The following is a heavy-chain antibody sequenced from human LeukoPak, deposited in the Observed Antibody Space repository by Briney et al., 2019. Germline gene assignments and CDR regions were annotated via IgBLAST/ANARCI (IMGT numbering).Heavy chain of an antibody. CDR1: GGSISSSSYY. D-gene: IGHD3-10*01. Sequence: SETLSLTCTVSGGSISSSSYYWGWIRQPPGKGLEWIGSIYYSGSTYYNPSLKSRVTISVDTSKNQFSLKLSSVTAADTAVYYCASLYYYGSGSPPREYYFDYWGQGTLVTVSS. V-gene: IGHV4-39*07. J-gene: IGHJ4*02. CDR2: IYYSGST. CDR3: ASLYYYGSGSPPREYYFDY.